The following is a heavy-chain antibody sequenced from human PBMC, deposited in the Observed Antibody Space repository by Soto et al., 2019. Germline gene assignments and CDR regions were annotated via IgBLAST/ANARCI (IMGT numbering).Heavy chain of an antibody. CDR3: AVIPGHYYYYMDV. Sequence: GASVKVSCKASGYTFTSYDINWVRQATGQVLEWMVWMNPNSGNTCYAQKFQGRVTMTRNTSISTAYMELSSLSSEDTAVYYCAVIPGHYYYYMDVWGKGTTVTVSS. J-gene: IGHJ6*03. CDR2: MNPNSGNT. V-gene: IGHV1-8*01. CDR1: GYTFTSYD.